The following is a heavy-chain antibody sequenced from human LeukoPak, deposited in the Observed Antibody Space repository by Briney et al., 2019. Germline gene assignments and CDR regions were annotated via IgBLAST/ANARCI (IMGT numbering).Heavy chain of an antibody. CDR1: GFTFSSYG. CDR3: ARDQGIAAAGTDY. J-gene: IGHJ4*02. CDR2: IWYDGSNK. Sequence: GGSLRLSCAASGFTFSSYGMHWVRQAPGKGLEWVAVIWYDGSNKYYADSVKGRFTISRDNSRNTLYLQMNSLRAEDTAVYYCARDQGIAAAGTDYWGQGTLVTVSS. D-gene: IGHD6-13*01. V-gene: IGHV3-33*01.